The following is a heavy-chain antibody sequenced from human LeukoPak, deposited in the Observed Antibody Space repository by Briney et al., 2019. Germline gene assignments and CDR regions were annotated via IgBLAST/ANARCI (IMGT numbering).Heavy chain of an antibody. CDR2: ISDSGGRT. CDR1: AFTFNTNP. CDR3: AKERQASTAFDS. J-gene: IGHJ4*02. V-gene: IGHV3-23*01. Sequence: GGSLRLSCAASAFTFNTNPMAWVRQAPGKGLEWVSLISDSGGRTYYADSVKGRFTISRDNSKNTLFLQMSSLRVEDTAIYYCAKERQASTAFDSWGQGTLVTVSS. D-gene: IGHD4-17*01.